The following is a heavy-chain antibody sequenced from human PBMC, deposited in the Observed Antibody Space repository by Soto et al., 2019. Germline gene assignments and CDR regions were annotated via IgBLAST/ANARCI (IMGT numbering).Heavy chain of an antibody. D-gene: IGHD6-13*01. V-gene: IGHV4-39*01. J-gene: IGHJ4*02. Sequence: TVSGGSISSSSYYWGWIRQPPGKGLEWIGSIYYSGSTYYNPSLKSRVTISVDTSKNQFSLKLSSVTAADTAVYYCARQYSSSWGDFDYWGQGTLVTVSS. CDR1: GGSISSSSYY. CDR2: IYYSGST. CDR3: ARQYSSSWGDFDY.